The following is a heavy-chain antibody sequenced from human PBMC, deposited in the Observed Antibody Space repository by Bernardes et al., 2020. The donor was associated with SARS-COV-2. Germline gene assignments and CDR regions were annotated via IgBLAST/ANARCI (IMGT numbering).Heavy chain of an antibody. CDR3: ARVPDSTGYYSNWFDP. CDR1: GGSITSGGNY. V-gene: IGHV4-31*03. CDR2: IYHRGST. D-gene: IGHD3-22*01. Sequence: SEPLSLTCTVSGGSITSGGNYWSWIRQHPGKGLEWIGYIYHRGSTYHNPSLKSRVTISVDTSKNQFSLKMSSVTAADTAVYYCARVPDSTGYYSNWFDPWGQGTLVTVSS. J-gene: IGHJ5*02.